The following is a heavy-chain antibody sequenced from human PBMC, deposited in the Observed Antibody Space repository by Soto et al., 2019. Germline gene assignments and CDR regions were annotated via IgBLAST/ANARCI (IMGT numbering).Heavy chain of an antibody. D-gene: IGHD3-3*01. J-gene: IGHJ6*01. V-gene: IGHV4-38-2*02. CDR1: GGSSSNHYH. Sequence: PSEALSLTCTVSGGSSSNHYHWACLRQPTGMRQGWVPSIVHTGTTYYTPSLTSRVTISVDTCKNEFYLELSSVTAADSAVYYCASTDTVGYYPFLGQGTTVPVSS. CDR2: IVHTGTT. CDR3: ASTDTVGYYPF.